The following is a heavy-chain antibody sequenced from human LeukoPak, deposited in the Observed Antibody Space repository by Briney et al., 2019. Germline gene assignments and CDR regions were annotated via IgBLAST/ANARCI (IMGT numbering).Heavy chain of an antibody. CDR3: ASSYEGYSSGWYVPDYYYYGMDV. V-gene: IGHV3-48*03. CDR1: GFTFSSYE. D-gene: IGHD6-19*01. J-gene: IGHJ6*04. CDR2: ISSSGSTI. Sequence: GGSLRLSCAASGFTFSSYEMNWVRQAPGKGLEWVSYISSSGSTIYYADSVKGRFTISRDNAKNSLYLQMNSLRAENTAVYYCASSYEGYSSGWYVPDYYYYGMDVWGKGTTVTV.